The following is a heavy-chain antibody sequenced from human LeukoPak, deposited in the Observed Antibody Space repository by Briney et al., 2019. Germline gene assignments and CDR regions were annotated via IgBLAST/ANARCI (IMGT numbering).Heavy chain of an antibody. Sequence: PSETLSLTCAVYGGSFSGYYWSRIRQPPGKGLEWIGEINHSGSTNYNPSLKSRVTISVDTSKNQFSLKLSSVTAADTAVYYCARSSRYYYYYYYMDVWGKGTTVTVSS. CDR1: GGSFSGYY. CDR3: ARSSRYYYYYYYMDV. D-gene: IGHD6-6*01. CDR2: INHSGST. J-gene: IGHJ6*03. V-gene: IGHV4-34*01.